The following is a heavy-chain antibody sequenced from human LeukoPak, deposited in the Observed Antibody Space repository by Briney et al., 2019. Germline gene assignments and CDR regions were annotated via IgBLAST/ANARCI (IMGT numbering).Heavy chain of an antibody. CDR3: ARDRLFVRKYYGMDV. CDR1: GGSFSGYY. D-gene: IGHD2-8*01. Sequence: SETLSLTCAVYGGSFSGYYWSWIRQPPGKGLEWIGEINHSGSTNYNPSLKSRVTISVDTSKNQFSLKLSSVTAADTAVYYCARDRLFVRKYYGMDVWGQGTTVTVSS. CDR2: INHSGST. J-gene: IGHJ6*02. V-gene: IGHV4-34*01.